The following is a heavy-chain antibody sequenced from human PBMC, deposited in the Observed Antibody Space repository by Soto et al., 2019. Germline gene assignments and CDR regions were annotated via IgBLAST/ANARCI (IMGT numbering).Heavy chain of an antibody. V-gene: IGHV3-74*01. CDR2: INGDGSST. CDR3: ENLGGTSRLWYFDI. Sequence: EVQLVESGGGLVQPGGSLRLSCAASGFTFSRYWMYWVRQAPGKGLVWVPRINGDGSSTTYADSVKGQFTISRDNANNTLHLQLNSQRAEDTGVYYCENLGGTSRLWYFDIWGRGTMVTVSS. D-gene: IGHD1-26*01. J-gene: IGHJ2*01. CDR1: GFTFSRYW.